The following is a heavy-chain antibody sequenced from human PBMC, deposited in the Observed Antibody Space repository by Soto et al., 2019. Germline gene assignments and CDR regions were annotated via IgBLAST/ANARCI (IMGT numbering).Heavy chain of an antibody. CDR3: AADLPDWGPYAFDY. D-gene: IGHD3-16*01. CDR1: AFSFSNAW. V-gene: IGHV3-15*07. CDR2: IKSKYNGELI. J-gene: IGHJ4*02. Sequence: EVQLVESGGGLVEPGGSLRLSCAGSAFSFSNAWLNWVRQAPGKGLEWVGRIKSKYNGELIDYAAHEKGRFTSSRDDSQNTVYRQRASLKTEDTAANYGAADLPDWGPYAFDYWGRGTLVTVSS.